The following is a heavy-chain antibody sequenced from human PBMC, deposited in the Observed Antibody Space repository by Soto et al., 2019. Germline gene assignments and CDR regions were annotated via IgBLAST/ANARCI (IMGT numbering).Heavy chain of an antibody. CDR3: PRFFVATWESGGLPWHFDC. V-gene: IGHV3-23*01. CDR2: ISGSGGTT. CDR1: GFIFSNYA. J-gene: IGHJ4*02. Sequence: EVQLLESGGGLVQPGGSLRLSCAASGFIFSNYAMSWVRQAPGKGLEWVSAISGSGGTTYYADSVKGRFIISRDSSKNTLYLHMNSLRAEDAAIYYCPRFFVATWESGGLPWHFDCWGQGALVTVSS. D-gene: IGHD6-25*01.